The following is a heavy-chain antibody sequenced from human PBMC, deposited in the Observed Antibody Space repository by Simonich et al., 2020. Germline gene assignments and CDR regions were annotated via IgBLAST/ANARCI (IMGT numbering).Heavy chain of an antibody. D-gene: IGHD6-6*01. Sequence: QVQLVQSGAEVKKPGASVKVSCKASGYTFTGYYMHCVRQAPGQGLELMGWINPNSGGTNYAQKFQGRATMTSDTSISTAYMELSRLRSDDTAVYYCARDRAARYYYYYYMDVWGKGTTVTVSS. V-gene: IGHV1-2*02. CDR2: INPNSGGT. CDR3: ARDRAARYYYYYYMDV. J-gene: IGHJ6*03. CDR1: GYTFTGYY.